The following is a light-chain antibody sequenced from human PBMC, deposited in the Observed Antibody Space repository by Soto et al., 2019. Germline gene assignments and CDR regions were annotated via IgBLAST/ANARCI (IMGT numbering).Light chain of an antibody. J-gene: IGKJ1*01. V-gene: IGKV3D-15*01. Sequence: EIVMTQSPATLSVPPGEGATLSCRASESVSISLAWYQHKPGQPPRLLIHGASTRASGIPPKFTGSGSGTEFTPTISSLQSEDYAVYFCQQYHVWPKWTFGQGTKVDIK. CDR2: GAS. CDR1: ESVSIS. CDR3: QQYHVWPKWT.